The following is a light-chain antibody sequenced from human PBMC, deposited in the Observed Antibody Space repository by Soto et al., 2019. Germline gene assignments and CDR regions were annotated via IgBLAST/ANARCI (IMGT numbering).Light chain of an antibody. Sequence: DIQMTQSPSTLSASVGDRVIITCRASQSISSWLAWYHQKPGKAPHLLIYKASTVKSGVPSRFSGTGSVTEFTHTISSLQPDAFATFYSQQYDTDSWTFGEGTKVEVK. CDR2: KAS. J-gene: IGKJ1*01. CDR3: QQYDTDSWT. CDR1: QSISSW. V-gene: IGKV1-5*03.